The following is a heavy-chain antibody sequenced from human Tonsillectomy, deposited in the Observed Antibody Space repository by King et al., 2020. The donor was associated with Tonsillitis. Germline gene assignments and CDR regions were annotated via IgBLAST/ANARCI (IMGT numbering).Heavy chain of an antibody. V-gene: IGHV4-4*02. CDR2: IYHSGGT. D-gene: IGHD6-19*01. CDR3: ARDVYSXGCRDVCYFXY. J-gene: IGHJ4*01. Sequence: QXQLQESGPGLVKPSGTLSLTCAVSGGSISSPNWWSWVRQPPGKGLEWIGEIYHSGGTNYNPSLXSRVTIXVDKSKNQFSLKLSSVTAADTAVYYCARDVYSXGCRDVCYFXYWGXXTLVTVSS. CDR1: GGSISSPNW.